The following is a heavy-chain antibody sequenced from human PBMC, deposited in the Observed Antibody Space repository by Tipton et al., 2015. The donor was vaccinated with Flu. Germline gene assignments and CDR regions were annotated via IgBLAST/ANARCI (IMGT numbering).Heavy chain of an antibody. D-gene: IGHD5-18*01. Sequence: QLVQSGAEVKKPGSSVKVSCKASGGTFSSYAISWVRQAPGQGLEWMGGIIPIFGTANYAQKFQGRVTITADESTSTAYMELSSLRSEDTAVYYCARGKEGGYSSYGPGYYMDVWGKGTTVTVSS. CDR2: IIPIFGTA. CDR3: ARGKEGGYSSYGPGYYMDV. J-gene: IGHJ6*03. V-gene: IGHV1-69*01. CDR1: GGTFSSYA.